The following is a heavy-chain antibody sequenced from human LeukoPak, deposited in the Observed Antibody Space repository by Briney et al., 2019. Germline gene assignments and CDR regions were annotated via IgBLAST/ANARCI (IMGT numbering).Heavy chain of an antibody. D-gene: IGHD5-12*01. J-gene: IGHJ4*02. CDR2: IYYIGST. CDR3: ARVGHLYSGYDDY. V-gene: IGHV4-39*07. Sequence: SETLSLTCSVSGDSISSSSSSYYWGWIRQPPGKGLEWIGSIYYIGSTYYNPSLRTRITISLDRPKNQFSLKLSSVTAADTAVYYCARVGHLYSGYDDYWGQGTLVTVSS. CDR1: GDSISSSSSSYY.